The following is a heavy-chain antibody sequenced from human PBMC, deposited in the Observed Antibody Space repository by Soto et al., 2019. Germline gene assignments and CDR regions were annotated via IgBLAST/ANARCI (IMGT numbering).Heavy chain of an antibody. CDR3: ARGGDSGYYDAFAI. V-gene: IGHV4-34*01. Sequence: SETLSLTCAVYGGSFSGYYWSWIRQPPGKGLEWIGEINHSGSTNYNPSLKSRVTISVDTSKNQFSLKLSSVTAADTAVYYCARGGDSGYYDAFAIWGQGTMVTVSS. J-gene: IGHJ3*02. D-gene: IGHD5-12*01. CDR2: INHSGST. CDR1: GGSFSGYY.